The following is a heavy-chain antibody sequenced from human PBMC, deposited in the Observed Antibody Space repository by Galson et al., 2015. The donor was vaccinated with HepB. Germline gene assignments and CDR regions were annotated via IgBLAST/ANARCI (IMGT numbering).Heavy chain of an antibody. V-gene: IGHV3-15*01. D-gene: IGHD2-15*01. Sequence: SLRLSCAASGFSFSDAWMSWVRQAPGKGLEWVARIKSKTDGGTTDYTAPVKGRFTISRDDSKNMLYLQMNSLRTEDTAVYYCEGCSANSCYPDAFDIWGQGTMVTVSS. J-gene: IGHJ3*02. CDR3: EGCSANSCYPDAFDI. CDR2: IKSKTDGGTT. CDR1: GFSFSDAW.